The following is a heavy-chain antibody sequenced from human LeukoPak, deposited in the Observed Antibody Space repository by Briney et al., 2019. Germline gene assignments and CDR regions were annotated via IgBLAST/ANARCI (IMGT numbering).Heavy chain of an antibody. D-gene: IGHD1-26*01. V-gene: IGHV1-24*01. J-gene: IGHJ4*02. CDR3: ATAVSGSYYGSNFDY. CDR2: FDPEDGET. CDR1: GYTLTELS. Sequence: ASVKVSCKVSGYTLTELSMLWVRQAPGKGLEWMGGFDPEDGETIYAQKFQGRVTMTEDTSTDTAYMELSSLRSEDTAVYYCATAVSGSYYGSNFDYWGQGTLVTVSS.